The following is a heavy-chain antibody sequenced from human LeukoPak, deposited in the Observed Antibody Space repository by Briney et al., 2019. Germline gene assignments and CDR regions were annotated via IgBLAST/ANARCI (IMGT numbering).Heavy chain of an antibody. CDR3: ARHYSGPLDS. J-gene: IGHJ5*01. D-gene: IGHD3-10*01. CDR1: GFTLSNYW. V-gene: IGHV3-74*01. CDR2: ISGDESTT. Sequence: GGSLRLSCAASGFTLSNYWVYWVRQVPGKGLVWVSRISGDESTTTYADSVKGRFTISRDNAKNTVHLQMNSLRAEDTAVYYCARHYSGPLDSWGQGTLVTVSS.